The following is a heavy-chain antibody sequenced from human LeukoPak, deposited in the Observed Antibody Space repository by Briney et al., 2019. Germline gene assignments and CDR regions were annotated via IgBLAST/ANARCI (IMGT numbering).Heavy chain of an antibody. CDR1: GYTFTHYY. V-gene: IGHV1-2*02. CDR2: INLNDGET. CDR3: ARANFFYCSSSTCLFDY. D-gene: IGHD2-2*01. Sequence: GASVKVSCKASGYTFTHYYMHWVRQAPGQGFEGMGWINLNDGETNYAKKFQGRVTMTRDTSIRKAHMDVSRLLSDDAAVYYCARANFFYCSSSTCLFDYWGQGTLVTVSS. J-gene: IGHJ4*02.